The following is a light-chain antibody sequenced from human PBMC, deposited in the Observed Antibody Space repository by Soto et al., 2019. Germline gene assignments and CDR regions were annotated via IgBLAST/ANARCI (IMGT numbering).Light chain of an antibody. V-gene: IGKV3-20*01. J-gene: IGKJ4*01. CDR1: QSVSSSY. CDR2: GVS. CDR3: QQYGSSPLT. Sequence: EIVMTQSPATLSVSPGEGVTLSCRASQSVSSSYLAWYQQKPGQAPRLLIYGVSSRATGIPDRFSGSGSGTDFTLTISRLEPEDFAVYYCQQYGSSPLTFGGGTKVDIK.